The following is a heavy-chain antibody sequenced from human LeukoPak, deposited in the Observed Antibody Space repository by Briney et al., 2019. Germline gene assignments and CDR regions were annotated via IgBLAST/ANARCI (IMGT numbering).Heavy chain of an antibody. CDR3: ARAYYDILTTDS. Sequence: QPGGSLRLSCTASGFTVRTNYMSWGRQAPGKGLEWVSVTYSSGDTYYADSVKGRVTISRDDSKNTLYLQMNSLRAEDTAVYFCARAYYDILTTDSWGQGTLVSVSS. CDR1: GFTVRTNY. V-gene: IGHV3-66*01. J-gene: IGHJ4*02. CDR2: TYSSGDT. D-gene: IGHD3-9*01.